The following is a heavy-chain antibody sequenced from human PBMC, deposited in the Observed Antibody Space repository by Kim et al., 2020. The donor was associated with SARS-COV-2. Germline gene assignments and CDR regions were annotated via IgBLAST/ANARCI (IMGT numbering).Heavy chain of an antibody. J-gene: IGHJ4*03. V-gene: IGHV3-23*01. CDR2: ISGSGGST. D-gene: IGHD6-13*01. CDR3: AKDRLAIAEAGTSRDD. CDR1: GFTFSSYA. Sequence: GGSLRLSCAASGFTFSSYAMSWVRQAPGKGLEWVSAISGSGGSTYYADSVKGRFTISRDNSKNTLYLQMNSLRAEDTAVYYCAKDRLAIAEAGTSRDDWGQGTLVTVSS.